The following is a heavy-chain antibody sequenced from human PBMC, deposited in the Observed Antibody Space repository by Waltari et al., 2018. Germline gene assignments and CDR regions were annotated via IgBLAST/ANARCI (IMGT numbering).Heavy chain of an antibody. CDR1: VGSIATNLHF. CDR3: ATYIGASVGTAAFDV. V-gene: IGHV4-39*01. D-gene: IGHD5-12*01. CDR2: ISYTGAT. Sequence: QLQLQESGPGLVRPSETLSLTCSVPVGSIATNLHFWGWIRQSPGQGLEWIATISYTGATYSGPSLKSRVTLSRDTSKNQLSLTLDSVTAADTAVYYCATYIGASVGTAAFDVWGQGTMVTVSS. J-gene: IGHJ3*01.